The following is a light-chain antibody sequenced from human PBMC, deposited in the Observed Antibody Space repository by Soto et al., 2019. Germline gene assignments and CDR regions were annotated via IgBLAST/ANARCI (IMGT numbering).Light chain of an antibody. Sequence: EIVLTQSPATLSLSPGERATLSCRASQSVGSSLAWYQQKPGQAPRLLIYDASTRATGIPARFSGSGSGTDFTPTISSLEPEDFAVYYCQQRPNWPLTFGGGTKVEIK. CDR2: DAS. V-gene: IGKV3-11*01. CDR1: QSVGSS. J-gene: IGKJ4*01. CDR3: QQRPNWPLT.